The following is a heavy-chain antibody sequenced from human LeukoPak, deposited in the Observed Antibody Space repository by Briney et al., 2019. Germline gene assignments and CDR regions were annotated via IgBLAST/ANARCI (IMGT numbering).Heavy chain of an antibody. J-gene: IGHJ2*01. D-gene: IGHD3-22*01. CDR2: IYGSGST. CDR1: GPTVSSNY. Sequence: GGSLRLSCAASGPTVSSNYLSWVRQAPGRGLDWVSVIYGSGSTDYADSVKGRFIMSRDTSKDTVYLQMNSLRAEDTAVYYCASRTYYDRSGPNWYFDLWGRGTLVTVSS. CDR3: ASRTYYDRSGPNWYFDL. V-gene: IGHV3-66*01.